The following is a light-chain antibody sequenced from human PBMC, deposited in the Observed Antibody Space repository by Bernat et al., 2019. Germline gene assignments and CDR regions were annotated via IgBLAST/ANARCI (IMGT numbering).Light chain of an antibody. V-gene: IGKV3-15*01. CDR1: QSVSSN. J-gene: IGKJ4*01. CDR3: QQYNNCPPLT. Sequence: EIVMTQSPATLSVSPGERATLSCRASQSVSSNLAWYQQKPGQGPRLLIYDASTRATGIPARFSGSGSGTEFTLTISSLQSEDLAVYYCQQYNNCPPLTFGGGTKVEIK. CDR2: DAS.